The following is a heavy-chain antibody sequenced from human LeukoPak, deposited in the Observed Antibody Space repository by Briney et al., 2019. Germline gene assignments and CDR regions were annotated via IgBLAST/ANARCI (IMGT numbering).Heavy chain of an antibody. V-gene: IGHV3-21*01. J-gene: IGHJ6*03. D-gene: IGHD6-13*01. Sequence: GGSLRLSCAASGFTFSSYSMNWVRQAPGKGLEWVSSISSSSSYIYYADSVKGRFTISRDNAKNSLYLQMNSLRAEDTAVYYCARGYGIWGIDRAMDVWGKGTTVTVSS. CDR1: GFTFSSYS. CDR2: ISSSSSYI. CDR3: ARGYGIWGIDRAMDV.